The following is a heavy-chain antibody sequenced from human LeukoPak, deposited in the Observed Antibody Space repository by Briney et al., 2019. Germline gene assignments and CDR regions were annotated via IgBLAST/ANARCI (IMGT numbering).Heavy chain of an antibody. CDR1: GGSIDITNY. CDR2: ISHNGTT. V-gene: IGHV4-4*02. J-gene: IGHJ4*02. D-gene: IGHD3-22*01. Sequence: SETLSLTCGVSGGSIDITNYWSWVRQAPGTGLEWIGEISHNGTTNSNPSLMTRVAMSLDRANNQFSLSLTSVTAADTAVYYCTREDRPFCPFAYWGQGVLVTVSS. CDR3: TREDRPFCPFAY.